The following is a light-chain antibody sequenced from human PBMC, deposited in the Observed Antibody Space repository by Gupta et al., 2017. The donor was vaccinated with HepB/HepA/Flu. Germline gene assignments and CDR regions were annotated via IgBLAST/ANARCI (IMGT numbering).Light chain of an antibody. J-gene: IGKJ1*01. CDR1: QSFSSY. CDR3: HQYYISPRT. V-gene: IGKV3-20*01. CDR2: DAS. Sequence: EIVLTQSPGTLSLSPGEKATLSCRASQSFSSYLAWYQQKPGQAPRLLIYDASSRATGIPDRFSGSGSGTEFTLTISRLEPEDFAVYYCHQYYISPRTFGQGTKVEIK.